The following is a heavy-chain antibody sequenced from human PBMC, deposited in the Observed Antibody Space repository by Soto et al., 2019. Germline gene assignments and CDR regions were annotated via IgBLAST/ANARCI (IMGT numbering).Heavy chain of an antibody. CDR2: IKQDGSEK. CDR1: GFTFSSYW. CDR3: ASSPLTYYDFWSGYLSPIDY. J-gene: IGHJ4*02. D-gene: IGHD3-3*01. V-gene: IGHV3-7*01. Sequence: GGSLRLSCAASGFTFSSYWMSWVRQAPGKGLEWVADIKQDGSEKYYVDSVKGRFTISRDNAKNSLYLQMNSLRAEDTAVYYCASSPLTYYDFWSGYLSPIDYWGQGTLVTVSS.